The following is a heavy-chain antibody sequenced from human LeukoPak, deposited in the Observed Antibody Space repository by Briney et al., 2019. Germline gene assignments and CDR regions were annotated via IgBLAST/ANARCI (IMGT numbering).Heavy chain of an antibody. V-gene: IGHV3-23*01. CDR3: ARGPNGDYIGAFDFQR. CDR2: ISGTGT. Sequence: GGSLRLSCAASGFTFRNYALTWVRQAPGRGLEWVSSISGTGTYYADSVKGRFSVSRDNYRNRLYLQMSSLRAEDTAVYYCARGPNGDYIGAFDFQRWGQGTLVTVSS. J-gene: IGHJ1*01. D-gene: IGHD4-17*01. CDR1: GFTFRNYA.